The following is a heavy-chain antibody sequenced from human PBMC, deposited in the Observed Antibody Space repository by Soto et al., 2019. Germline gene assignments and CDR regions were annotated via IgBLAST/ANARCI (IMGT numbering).Heavy chain of an antibody. J-gene: IGHJ4*02. D-gene: IGHD3-22*01. Sequence: SETLSLTCTVSGGSISSYYWSWIRQPPGKGLEWIGYIYYSGSTNYNPSLKSRVTISVDTSKNQFSLKLSSVTAADTAVYYCASQRYYDSSGYYVVYWGQGNLVTVSS. CDR1: GGSISSYY. CDR3: ASQRYYDSSGYYVVY. CDR2: IYYSGST. V-gene: IGHV4-59*08.